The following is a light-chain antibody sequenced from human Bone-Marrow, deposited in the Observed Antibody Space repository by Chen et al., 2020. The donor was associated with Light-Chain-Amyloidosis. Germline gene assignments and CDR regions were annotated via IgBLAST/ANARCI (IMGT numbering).Light chain of an antibody. CDR3: SSYTITNTLV. V-gene: IGLV2-14*01. CDR2: EVT. CDR1: SSDVGGDNH. J-gene: IGLJ1*01. Sequence: HSALTQPASVSGSPGHSITISCTGTSSDVGGDNHVSWYQQHPDKAPKLMIYEVTNRPSWVPDRFSGSKSENTASLTISGLQTEDEADYFCSSYTITNTLVFGSGTRVTVL.